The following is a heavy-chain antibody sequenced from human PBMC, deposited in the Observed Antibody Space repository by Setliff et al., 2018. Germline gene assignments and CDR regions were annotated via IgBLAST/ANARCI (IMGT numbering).Heavy chain of an antibody. J-gene: IGHJ4*02. V-gene: IGHV1-46*01. CDR1: GYPLTAYY. Sequence: ASVKVSCKASGYPLTAYYMHWVRQAPGQGLEWMGMINPGGGSTTYAQKFQGRVTMTRDTSTSTVYMELSSLRTEDTAVYYCARGYYDSYARYYVVGDYWGQGTPVTVSS. CDR3: ARGYYDSYARYYVVGDY. D-gene: IGHD3-22*01. CDR2: INPGGGST.